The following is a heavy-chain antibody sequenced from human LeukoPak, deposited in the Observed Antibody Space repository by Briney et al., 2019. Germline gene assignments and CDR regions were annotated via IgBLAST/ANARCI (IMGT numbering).Heavy chain of an antibody. Sequence: SETLSLTCAVYGGSFSGYYWSWIRQPPGKGLEWIGEINHSGSTNYNPSLKSGVTISVDTSKNQFSLKLSSVTAADTAVYYCARGPSIVVVPAAVPFDPWGQGTLVTVSS. CDR1: GGSFSGYY. CDR2: INHSGST. V-gene: IGHV4-34*01. CDR3: ARGPSIVVVPAAVPFDP. J-gene: IGHJ5*02. D-gene: IGHD2-2*01.